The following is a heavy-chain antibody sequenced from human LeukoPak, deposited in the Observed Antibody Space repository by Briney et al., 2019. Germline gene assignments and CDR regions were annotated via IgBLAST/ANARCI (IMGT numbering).Heavy chain of an antibody. J-gene: IGHJ4*02. D-gene: IGHD6-19*01. Sequence: SETLSLTCTVSGGSISSYYWSWIRQPPGKGLEWIGYMYYSGSTNYNPSLKSRVTISVDTSKNQFSLKLSSVTAADTAVYYCARHDLYSSGWYYFDYWGQGTLATVSS. CDR1: GGSISSYY. CDR2: MYYSGST. CDR3: ARHDLYSSGWYYFDY. V-gene: IGHV4-59*08.